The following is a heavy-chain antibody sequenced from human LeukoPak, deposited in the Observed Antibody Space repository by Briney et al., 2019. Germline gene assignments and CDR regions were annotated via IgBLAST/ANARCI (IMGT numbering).Heavy chain of an antibody. Sequence: SVKVSCKASGYTFTSYGISWVRQAPGQGLEWMGGIIPIFGTANYAQKFQGRVTITADESTSTAYMELSSLRSEDTAVYYCARVECTNGVCSTFFDYWGQGTLVTVSS. V-gene: IGHV1-69*13. CDR3: ARVECTNGVCSTFFDY. CDR1: GYTFTSYG. J-gene: IGHJ4*02. D-gene: IGHD2-8*01. CDR2: IIPIFGTA.